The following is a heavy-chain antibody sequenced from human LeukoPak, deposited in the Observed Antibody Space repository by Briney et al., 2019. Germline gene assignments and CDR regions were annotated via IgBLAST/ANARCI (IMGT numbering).Heavy chain of an antibody. V-gene: IGHV3-53*01. CDR2: IYSDSST. D-gene: IGHD3-9*01. J-gene: IGHJ4*02. CDR3: AKAGGLRYFDWLLYTYFDY. Sequence: GGSLRLSCAASGFTFSSYWMSWVRQAPGKGLEWVSVIYSDSSTYYADSVKGRFTISRDNSKNTLYLQMNSLRAEDTAVYYCAKAGGLRYFDWLLYTYFDYWGQGTLVTVSS. CDR1: GFTFSSYW.